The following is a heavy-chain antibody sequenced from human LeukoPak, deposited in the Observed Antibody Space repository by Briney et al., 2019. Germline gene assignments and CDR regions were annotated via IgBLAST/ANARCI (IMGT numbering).Heavy chain of an antibody. J-gene: IGHJ4*02. D-gene: IGHD3-22*01. CDR2: INHSGST. Sequence: PSETLSLTCAVYGGSFSGYYWSWIREPPGKGLEWIGEINHSGSTNYNPSLKSRVAISVDTSKNQFSLKLSSVTAADTAVYYCAKLYYYGRSGFFFGHLGPGTLVTVSS. V-gene: IGHV4-34*01. CDR3: AKLYYYGRSGFFFGH. CDR1: GGSFSGYY.